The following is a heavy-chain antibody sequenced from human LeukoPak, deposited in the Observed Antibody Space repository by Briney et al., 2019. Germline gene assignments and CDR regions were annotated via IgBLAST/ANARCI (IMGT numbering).Heavy chain of an antibody. CDR1: GFTFSSYA. V-gene: IGHV3-23*01. J-gene: IGHJ4*02. D-gene: IGHD6-6*01. CDR3: AKGYSSSCV. Sequence: GGSLRPSRAASGFTFSSYAMSWVRHAPGKGLEWVSAIRGSVGSTYYADSVKGRLTISRDNSKNTLYLQMNSLRAEDTAVYYCAKGYSSSCVWGQVSLATVSS. CDR2: IRGSVGST.